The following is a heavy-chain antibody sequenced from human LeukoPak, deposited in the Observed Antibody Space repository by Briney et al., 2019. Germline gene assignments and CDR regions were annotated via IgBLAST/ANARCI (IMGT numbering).Heavy chain of an antibody. V-gene: IGHV3-7*01. Sequence: GGSLRLSCVASGFTFSNHWMTWVRLAPGKGLEWVAHIKQGGNTKHYVGSVKGRFTISRENAKNSLYLQMNSLRAGDTAVYYCARGSTAAFDYWGQGTLVTVSS. CDR1: GFTFSNHW. CDR3: ARGSTAAFDY. CDR2: IKQGGNTK. J-gene: IGHJ4*02.